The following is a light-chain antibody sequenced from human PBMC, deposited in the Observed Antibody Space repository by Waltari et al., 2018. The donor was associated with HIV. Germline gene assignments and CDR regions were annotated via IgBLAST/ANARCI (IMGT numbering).Light chain of an antibody. V-gene: IGLV5-45*01. J-gene: IGLJ2*01. CDR2: YKSDSDK. CDR1: SGINVGAYW. CDR3: MIWHSDTVI. Sequence: QAVLTQPPSLSASPGASASLTCTLRSGINVGAYWISWYQQQPGSPPQFLLRYKSDSDKYQGSGVPSRFSGSKDASVNAGILVISGLQSEDEADYYCMIWHSDTVIIGGGTKLTVL.